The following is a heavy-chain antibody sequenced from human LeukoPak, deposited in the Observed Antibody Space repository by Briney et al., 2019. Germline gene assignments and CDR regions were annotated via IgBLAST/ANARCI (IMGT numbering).Heavy chain of an antibody. J-gene: IGHJ4*02. CDR1: GGSFSGYY. CDR2: IYYSGST. D-gene: IGHD1-26*01. Sequence: PSETLSLTCAVYGGSFSGYYWSWIRQPPGKGLEWIGYIYYSGSTYYNPSLKSRVTISVDTSKNQFSLKLSSVTAADTAVYYCAGAGATHYFDYWGQGTLVTVSS. V-gene: IGHV4-59*08. CDR3: AGAGATHYFDY.